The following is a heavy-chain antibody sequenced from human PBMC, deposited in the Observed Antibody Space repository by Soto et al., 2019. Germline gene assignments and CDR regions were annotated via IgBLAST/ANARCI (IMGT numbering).Heavy chain of an antibody. CDR3: AKLGYGDYERLFDY. Sequence: EVQVLESGGGLVQPGGSLRLSCAASGFTFSSYAMTWVRQAPGKGLEWVSSVGGTGTGTFYADSVKGRFTLSRDNSKNTLYLQMNSLRAEDTAVYYCAKLGYGDYERLFDYWGQGTLVIVSS. CDR2: VGGTGTGT. V-gene: IGHV3-23*01. CDR1: GFTFSSYA. J-gene: IGHJ4*02. D-gene: IGHD4-17*01.